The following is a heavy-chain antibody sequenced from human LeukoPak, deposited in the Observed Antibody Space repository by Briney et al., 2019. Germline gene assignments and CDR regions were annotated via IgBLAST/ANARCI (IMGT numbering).Heavy chain of an antibody. V-gene: IGHV3-23*01. Sequence: GGSLRLSCAASGFTFSSYAMSWVRQAPGEGLEWVSGISGGGETTYYADSVKGRFTISRDNSKSTLYLQMNSLRAEDTAVYYCAIFPTPTVTNDYWAREPWSPSPQ. CDR3: AIFPTPTVTNDY. CDR2: ISGGGETT. J-gene: IGHJ4*02. D-gene: IGHD4-17*01. CDR1: GFTFSSYA.